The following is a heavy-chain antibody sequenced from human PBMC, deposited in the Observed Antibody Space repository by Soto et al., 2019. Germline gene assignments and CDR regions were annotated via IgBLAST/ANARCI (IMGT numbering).Heavy chain of an antibody. CDR1: GFTFSSYA. V-gene: IGHV3-64D*06. CDR2: ISSNGGST. Sequence: GGSLRLSCSASGFTFSSYAMHWVRQAPGKGLEYVSAISSNGGSTYYADSVKGRFTISRDNSKNTLYLQMSSLRAEDTAVYYCVKDQDYPTDYYGSGWFDPWGQGTLVTVSS. J-gene: IGHJ5*02. CDR3: VKDQDYPTDYYGSGWFDP. D-gene: IGHD3-10*01.